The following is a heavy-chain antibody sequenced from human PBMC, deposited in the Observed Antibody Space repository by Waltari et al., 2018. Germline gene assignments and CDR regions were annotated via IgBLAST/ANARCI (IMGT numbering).Heavy chain of an antibody. D-gene: IGHD3-22*01. J-gene: IGHJ4*02. CDR2: IYHSGST. CDR1: GYSISSAYY. CDR3: ARQDYDSSGYVDY. Sequence: QVQLQESGPGLVKPSETLSLTCAVSGYSISSAYYWGWIRQLPGKGLEWIGSIYHSGSTYYNPSLKSRVTISVDTSKNQFSLKLSSVTAADTAVYYCARQDYDSSGYVDYWGQGTLVTVSS. V-gene: IGHV4-38-2*01.